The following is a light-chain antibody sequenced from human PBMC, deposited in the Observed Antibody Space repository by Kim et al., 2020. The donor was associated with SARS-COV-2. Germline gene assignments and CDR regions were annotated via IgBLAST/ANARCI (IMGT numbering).Light chain of an antibody. Sequence: GQTGNRPRSGRALDSGLYKFISWDYLKPGKAPKLVLYDVFKRTAGVSDRFSGYKSGNSASLTSSGRRSEDEGLYYCTACRGKMIWLFGGGTQLTVL. CDR2: DVF. V-gene: IGLV2-14*04. CDR1: ALDSGLYKF. CDR3: TACRGKMIWL. J-gene: IGLJ3*02.